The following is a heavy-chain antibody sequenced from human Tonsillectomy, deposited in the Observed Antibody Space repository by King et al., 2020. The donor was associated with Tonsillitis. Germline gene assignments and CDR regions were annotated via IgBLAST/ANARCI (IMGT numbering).Heavy chain of an antibody. J-gene: IGHJ4*02. CDR2: ILHDGGSS. V-gene: IGHV3-33*06. CDR1: GFTFSRYA. CDR3: AKDLYRSSSVADY. D-gene: IGHD6-6*01. Sequence: QLVESGGGVVQPGRSLRLSCAASGFTFSRYAKHWGRPAPGKGLEGVAVILHDGGSSFYADSVKGRFTISRDNSKNTLFLQMNGLRAEDSAVYYCAKDLYRSSSVADYWGQGTLVTVSS.